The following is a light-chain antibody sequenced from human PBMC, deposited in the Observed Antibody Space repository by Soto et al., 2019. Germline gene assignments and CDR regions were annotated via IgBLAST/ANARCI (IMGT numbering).Light chain of an antibody. CDR1: QSISSW. V-gene: IGKV1-5*01. CDR2: GVL. J-gene: IGKJ1*01. CDR3: QQYYTYST. Sequence: DIQMTQSPSTLSASVGDRVTITCRASQSISSWLAWYQQKPGKAPKLLISGVLSLESGVPSRFSGSGSGTEFALTISSLQPDDFATYYCQQYYTYSTFGQGTKVDIK.